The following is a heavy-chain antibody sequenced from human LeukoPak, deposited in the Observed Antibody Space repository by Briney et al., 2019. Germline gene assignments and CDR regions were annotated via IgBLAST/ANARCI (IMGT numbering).Heavy chain of an antibody. Sequence: GGSLRLSCAASGFTFSSYDMHWVRQATGKGLEWASAIGTAGDTYYPGSVKSRFTISRENAKNSLYLQMNSLRAGDTAVYYCARGYCSGGSCYSGVYYYYGMDVWGQGTTVTVSS. V-gene: IGHV3-13*01. J-gene: IGHJ6*02. CDR3: ARGYCSGGSCYSGVYYYYGMDV. CDR1: GFTFSSYD. D-gene: IGHD2-15*01. CDR2: IGTAGDT.